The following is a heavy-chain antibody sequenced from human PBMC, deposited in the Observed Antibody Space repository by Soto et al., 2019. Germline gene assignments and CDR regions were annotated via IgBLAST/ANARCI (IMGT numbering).Heavy chain of an antibody. J-gene: IGHJ4*02. CDR3: ARDGSSGYSASIFDY. D-gene: IGHD3-22*01. Sequence: QVQLVQSGAEVKKPGASVKVSCKASGYTFTSYYMYWVRQAPGQGLEWMGIINPSGGSTSYAQKFQGRVTMTRDTSTSTVYMELSSLRSEDTAVYYCARDGSSGYSASIFDYWGQGTLVTVSS. CDR1: GYTFTSYY. V-gene: IGHV1-46*01. CDR2: INPSGGST.